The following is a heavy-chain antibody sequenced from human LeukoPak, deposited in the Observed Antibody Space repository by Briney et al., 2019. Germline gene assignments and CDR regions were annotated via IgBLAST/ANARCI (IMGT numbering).Heavy chain of an antibody. CDR1: GFTFSNYP. CDR3: ARSKRWLEHYWYFDL. D-gene: IGHD5-24*01. J-gene: IGHJ2*01. Sequence: GGSLRLSCSASGFTFSNYPMHWVRQAPGKGLEYVSGISGNGGNTYYANSVKGRFTTSRDNSKHTLYLQMGSLRAEDMAVYYCARSKRWLEHYWYFDLWGRGTLVTVSS. CDR2: ISGNGGNT. V-gene: IGHV3-64*01.